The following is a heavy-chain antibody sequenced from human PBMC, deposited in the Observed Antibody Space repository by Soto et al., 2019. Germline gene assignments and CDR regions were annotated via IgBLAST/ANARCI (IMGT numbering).Heavy chain of an antibody. V-gene: IGHV3-30*19. CDR1: GFTFSNCG. Sequence: GGSLRLSCAASGFTFSNCGMHWVRQAPGKGLEWVPCVCYDGSNQNYGYSLKVRFTISRENSKKTVHLQMNSMRAEDTAIYYCARYGHAWRSYYTXWGQVTMVTVSX. CDR3: ARYGHAWRSYYTX. CDR2: VCYDGSNQ. J-gene: IGHJ4*02. D-gene: IGHD3-10*01.